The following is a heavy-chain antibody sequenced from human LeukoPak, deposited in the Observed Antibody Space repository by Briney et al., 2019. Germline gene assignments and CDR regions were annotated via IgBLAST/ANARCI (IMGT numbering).Heavy chain of an antibody. V-gene: IGHV4-4*07. CDR3: ARDRTDDILTGYYLVGWFDP. Sequence: SETLSLTCTVSGGSISSYYWSWIRQPAGKGLEWIGRIYTSGSTNYNPSLKSRVTMSVDTSKNQFSLKLSSVTAADTAVYYCARDRTDDILTGYYLVGWFDPWGQGTLVTVSS. CDR1: GGSISSYY. J-gene: IGHJ5*02. D-gene: IGHD3-9*01. CDR2: IYTSGST.